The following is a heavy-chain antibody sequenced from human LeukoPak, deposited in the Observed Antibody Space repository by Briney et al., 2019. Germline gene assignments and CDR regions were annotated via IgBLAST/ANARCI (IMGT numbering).Heavy chain of an antibody. CDR3: ARGGAGCFDY. J-gene: IGHJ4*02. CDR1: GFTYSSYA. CDR2: ISGSGATT. D-gene: IGHD4/OR15-4a*01. V-gene: IGHV3-23*01. Sequence: GGSLRLSCAASGFTYSSYAMTWVRQAPGKGLEWVSVISGSGATTYYADSMKGRFTISRDNSKNTLYLQMNSLRAEGTAVYYCARGGAGCFDYWGQGALVTVSS.